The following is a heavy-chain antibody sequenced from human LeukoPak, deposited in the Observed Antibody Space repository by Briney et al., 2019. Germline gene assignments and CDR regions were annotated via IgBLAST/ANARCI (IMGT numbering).Heavy chain of an antibody. D-gene: IGHD6-13*01. CDR1: GGSISTGSYY. V-gene: IGHV4-61*02. CDR3: ARVARSMSSSSEDS. J-gene: IGHJ4*02. Sequence: SETLSLXCTVSGGSISTGSYYWNWIRRPAVKGLECIGRIYTSGSTNYNPSLKSRVTLSVDTSKNQFSLKLNSVTAADTAVYYCARVARSMSSSSEDSWGQGTLVTVSS. CDR2: IYTSGST.